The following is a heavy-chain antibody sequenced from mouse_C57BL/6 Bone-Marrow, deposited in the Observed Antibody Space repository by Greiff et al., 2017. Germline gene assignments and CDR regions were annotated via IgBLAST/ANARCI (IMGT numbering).Heavy chain of an antibody. Sequence: EVQRVESGGGLVKPGGSLKLSCAASGFTFSDYGMHWVRQAPEKGLKWVAYISSGSSTIYYTDTVKGRFTISRANAKNTLFRQMTSLRTEDTAMYYCARGDYAYEGAWFAYWGQGTLVTVSA. V-gene: IGHV5-17*01. J-gene: IGHJ3*01. CDR3: ARGDYAYEGAWFAY. D-gene: IGHD2-2*01. CDR2: ISSGSSTI. CDR1: GFTFSDYG.